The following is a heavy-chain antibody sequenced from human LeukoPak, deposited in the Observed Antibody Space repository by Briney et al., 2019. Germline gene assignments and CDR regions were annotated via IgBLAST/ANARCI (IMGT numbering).Heavy chain of an antibody. J-gene: IGHJ4*02. D-gene: IGHD2-8*01. CDR3: ARNGHADRSIDY. Sequence: GGSLRLSCAASGFTFSSYSMNWVRQAPGKGLEWVSSISSSSSYIYYADSVKGRFTISRDNAKNSLYLQMNSLRAEDTAVYYCARNGHADRSIDYWGQGTLVTVSS. V-gene: IGHV3-21*01. CDR1: GFTFSSYS. CDR2: ISSSSSYI.